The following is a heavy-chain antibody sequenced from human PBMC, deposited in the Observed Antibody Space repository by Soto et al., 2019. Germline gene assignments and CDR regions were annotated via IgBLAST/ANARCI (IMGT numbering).Heavy chain of an antibody. CDR1: GFTFSSYD. CDR2: IGTAGDT. CDR3: ARAIGPTLFDY. D-gene: IGHD3-22*01. J-gene: IGHJ4*02. V-gene: IGHV3-13*04. Sequence: GGSLRRSCSATGFTFSSYDMHWVRQGPGKGLEWVSAIGTAGDTNYAGSAKGRFTISRENAKNSLYLQMNSLRAGDTAIYFCARAIGPTLFDYWGQGTLVTVSS.